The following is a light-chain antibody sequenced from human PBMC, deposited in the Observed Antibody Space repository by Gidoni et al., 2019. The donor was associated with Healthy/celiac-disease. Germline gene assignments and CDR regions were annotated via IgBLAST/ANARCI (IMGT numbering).Light chain of an antibody. CDR1: QDISNY. V-gene: IGKV1-33*01. J-gene: IGKJ3*01. CDR2: DAS. CDR3: QQYDNLLAT. Sequence: IQMTQSPSSLSASVGDRVTITCQASQDISNYLNWYQQKPGKAPKLLIYDASNLETGVPSRFSGSGSGTDFTFTISSLQPEDIATYYCQQYDNLLATFGPGTKVDIK.